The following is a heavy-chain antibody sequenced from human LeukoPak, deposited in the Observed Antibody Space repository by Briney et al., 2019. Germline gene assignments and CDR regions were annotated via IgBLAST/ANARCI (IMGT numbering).Heavy chain of an antibody. CDR3: ANWRLVGRYTDGSY. D-gene: IGHD1-26*01. V-gene: IGHV1-2*02. CDR1: LYTYTDYY. Sequence: GAVQDSCKATLYTYTDYYMHWVRPAPGQGREWMGWLKPKSGETNYAQRFQGRVTMPRDTSIKTAYMELSSLTSDDTDVYYCANWRLVGRYTDGSYWGLGNLVTVSS. CDR2: LKPKSGET. J-gene: IGHJ4*02.